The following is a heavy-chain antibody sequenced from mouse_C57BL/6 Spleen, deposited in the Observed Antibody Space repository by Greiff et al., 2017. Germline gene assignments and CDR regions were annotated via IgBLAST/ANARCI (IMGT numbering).Heavy chain of an antibody. Sequence: VQLQESGAELVKPGASVKMSCQASGYTFTSYWITWVKQRPGQGLEWIGDIYPGSGSTNYNEKFKGKATLTVDTSSSTAYMQLRSLSYEDSEVYDCAKQESDPFLAYWGQGTLVTVSA. CDR2: IYPGSGST. V-gene: IGHV1-55*01. CDR1: GYTFTSYW. J-gene: IGHJ3*01. CDR3: AKQESDPFLAY.